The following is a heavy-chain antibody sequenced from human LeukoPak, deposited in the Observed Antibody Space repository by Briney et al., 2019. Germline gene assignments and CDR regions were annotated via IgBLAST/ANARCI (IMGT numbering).Heavy chain of an antibody. D-gene: IGHD1-1*01. Sequence: GRSLRLSCAASGFTFSSYAMSWVRQAPGKGLEWLSGISGSGGSTYYADSVKGRFTISRDNSKNTLYLQMNSLRAEDTAVYYCAKRWTGTTIGQQDFWGQGTLVTVSS. CDR1: GFTFSSYA. CDR3: AKRWTGTTIGQQDF. V-gene: IGHV3-23*01. CDR2: ISGSGGST. J-gene: IGHJ4*02.